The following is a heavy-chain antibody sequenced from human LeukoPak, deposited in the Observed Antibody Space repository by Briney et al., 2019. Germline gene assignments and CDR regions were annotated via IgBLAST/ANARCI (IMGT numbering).Heavy chain of an antibody. D-gene: IGHD5-18*01. CDR3: ARANGDTNADY. J-gene: IGHJ4*02. Sequence: PGGSLRLSXAASGFTFSSYEMNWVRQAPGKGLEWVSYISSSGSTIYYADSVKGRFTISRDNAKNSLYLQMNSLRAEDTAVYYCARANGDTNADYWGQGTLVTVSS. CDR2: ISSSGSTI. V-gene: IGHV3-48*03. CDR1: GFTFSSYE.